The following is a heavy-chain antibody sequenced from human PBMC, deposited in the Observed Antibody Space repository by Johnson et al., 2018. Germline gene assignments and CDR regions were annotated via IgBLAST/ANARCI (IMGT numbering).Heavy chain of an antibody. CDR1: GFTFNTYW. D-gene: IGHD3-10*01. Sequence: VQLVKTGGGLVQXGGSXRLXCAASGFTFNTYWMSWVRQAPGKGLAWVANIKRDGSEKYYVDSVKGRFTVSRDNAKNSLYLQMNSLRAGDTAVDYCARVGGGSDYYYYYMDVWGKGTTVTVSS. J-gene: IGHJ6*03. V-gene: IGHV3-7*01. CDR2: IKRDGSEK. CDR3: ARVGGGSDYYYYYMDV.